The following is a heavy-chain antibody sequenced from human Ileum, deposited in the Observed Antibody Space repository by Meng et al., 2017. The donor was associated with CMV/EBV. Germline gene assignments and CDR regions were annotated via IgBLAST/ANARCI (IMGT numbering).Heavy chain of an antibody. V-gene: IGHV4-59*01. Sequence: GSLRLSCTVSGGPISSYYWSWIRQPPGKGLEWIGYIYYSGSTNYNPSLKSRVTISVDTSKNQFSLKLSSVTAADTAVYYCARGVVYNWFDPWGQGTLVTVSS. D-gene: IGHD2-21*01. CDR1: GGPISSYY. CDR3: ARGVVYNWFDP. CDR2: IYYSGST. J-gene: IGHJ5*02.